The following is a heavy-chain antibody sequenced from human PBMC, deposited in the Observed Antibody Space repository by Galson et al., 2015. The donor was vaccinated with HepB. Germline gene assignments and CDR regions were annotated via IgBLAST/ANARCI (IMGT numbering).Heavy chain of an antibody. V-gene: IGHV3-30-3*01. CDR3: ATWGSGTSSANVYGKDA. J-gene: IGHJ6*02. CDR2: ISYDGTNK. Sequence: SLRLSCAGSGFTFNNYPVHWVRQAPGRGLEWVALISYDGTNKYYADSMRGRISIFRDNSKSTVYLQMNGLRGEDTAVYYCATWGSGTSSANVYGKDAWGQGTTVTVSS. D-gene: IGHD3-16*01. CDR1: GFTFNNYP.